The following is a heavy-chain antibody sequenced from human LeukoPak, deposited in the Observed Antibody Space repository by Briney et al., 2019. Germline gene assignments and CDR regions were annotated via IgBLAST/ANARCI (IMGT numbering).Heavy chain of an antibody. D-gene: IGHD1-26*01. J-gene: IGHJ4*02. Sequence: GGSLRLSCAASGFTFSSYAMSWVRQTPGKGLEWVSAISGSGGSTYYADSVKGRFTISRDNSKNTLYLQMNSLRAEDTAVYYCAKDRDSGSYFDYWGQGTLVTLSS. CDR1: GFTFSSYA. CDR2: ISGSGGST. V-gene: IGHV3-23*01. CDR3: AKDRDSGSYFDY.